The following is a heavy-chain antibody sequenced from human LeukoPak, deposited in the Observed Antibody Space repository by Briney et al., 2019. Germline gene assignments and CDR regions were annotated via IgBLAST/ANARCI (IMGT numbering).Heavy chain of an antibody. V-gene: IGHV4-39*01. CDR3: ARHSGVSGGYYDKDFDY. J-gene: IGHJ4*02. D-gene: IGHD3-22*01. CDR1: GFTFSSYE. CDR2: IYYSGST. Sequence: GSLRLSCAASGFTFSSYEMNWVRQAPGKGLEWIGSIYYSGSTYYNPSLKSRVTISVDTSKNQFSLKLSSVTAADTAVYYCARHSGVSGGYYDKDFDYWGQGTLVTVPS.